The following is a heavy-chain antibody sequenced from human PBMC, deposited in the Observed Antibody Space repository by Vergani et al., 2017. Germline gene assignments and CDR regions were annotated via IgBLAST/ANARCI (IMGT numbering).Heavy chain of an antibody. Sequence: EVQLLESGGGLVQPGGSLRLSCAASGFTFSSYAMSWVRQAPGKGLEWVSAISGSGGSTYYADSVKGRFTISRDNSKNTLYLQMNSLRAEDTAVYYCAPTVTYDQYXFEYWGQGTLVTVSS. D-gene: IGHD4-17*01. CDR2: ISGSGGST. V-gene: IGHV3-23*01. CDR3: APTVTYDQYXFEY. J-gene: IGHJ4*02. CDR1: GFTFSSYA.